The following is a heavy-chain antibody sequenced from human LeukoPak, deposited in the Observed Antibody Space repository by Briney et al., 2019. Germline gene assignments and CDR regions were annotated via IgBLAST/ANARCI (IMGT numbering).Heavy chain of an antibody. CDR2: INHRGST. J-gene: IGHJ4*02. CDR3: ASSIKASVLDY. Sequence: PSETLSLTCAVYGGSFSGYYWSWVRQPPGKGLEWIGEINHRGSTNYNPTLKSRVAISVDTSKNQFSLKLSSVTAAVTAVYYCASSIKASVLDYWGQGTLVTVSS. D-gene: IGHD2-21*01. CDR1: GGSFSGYY. V-gene: IGHV4-34*01.